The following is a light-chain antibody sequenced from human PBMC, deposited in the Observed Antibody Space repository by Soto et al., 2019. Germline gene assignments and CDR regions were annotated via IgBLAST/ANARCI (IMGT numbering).Light chain of an antibody. V-gene: IGKV3-20*01. Sequence: EIVLTQSPGTLSLSPGERAPLSCRASQSVSSSDLAWYQQKPGQAPRLLIYGASSRATGIPDRFSGSGSGTDFTLTITPLEPEDFAVYFCQQYGSSPITFGQGTRLEIK. CDR1: QSVSSSD. J-gene: IGKJ5*01. CDR2: GAS. CDR3: QQYGSSPIT.